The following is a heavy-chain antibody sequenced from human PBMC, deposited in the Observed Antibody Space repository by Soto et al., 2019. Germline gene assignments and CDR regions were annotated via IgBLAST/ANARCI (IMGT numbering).Heavy chain of an antibody. V-gene: IGHV1-8*01. CDR1: GYTFTSYD. CDR3: AGGRDSDFWSGLNWFDP. D-gene: IGHD3-3*01. J-gene: IGHJ5*02. CDR2: MNPNSGDT. Sequence: QVQLVQSGAEVQKPGASMKVSCKASGYTFTSYDINWVRQASGQGLEWMGWMNPNSGDTGYAEKFQGRVTMTRNTALNAAYMELGSLTSEDTAVYYWAGGRDSDFWSGLNWFDPWCQGTLVTVSS.